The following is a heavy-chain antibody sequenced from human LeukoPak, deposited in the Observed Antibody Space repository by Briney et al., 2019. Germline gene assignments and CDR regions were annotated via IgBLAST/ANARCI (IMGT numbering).Heavy chain of an antibody. CDR3: AGTPNWFDP. V-gene: IGHV4-59*01. J-gene: IGHJ5*02. CDR1: GGSISSYY. CDR2: IYYSGST. D-gene: IGHD2-15*01. Sequence: SETLSLTCSVSGGSISSYYWSWIRQPPGKGLEWIGYIYYSGSTNYNPSLKSRVTISVDTSKNQFSLKLSSVTAADTAVYYCAGTPNWFDPWGQGTLVTVSS.